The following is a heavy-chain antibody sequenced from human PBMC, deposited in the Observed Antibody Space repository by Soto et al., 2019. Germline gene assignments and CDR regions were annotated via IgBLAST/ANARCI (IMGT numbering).Heavy chain of an antibody. CDR1: GFTFSSYA. CDR3: ARERDYGDSNWFDP. CDR2: ISYDGSNK. D-gene: IGHD4-17*01. Sequence: GGSLRLSCAASGFTFSSYAMHWVRQAPGKGLEWVAVISYDGSNKYYADSVKGRFTISRDNSKNTLYLQMNSLRAEDTAVYYCARERDYGDSNWFDPWGQGTLVTVSS. V-gene: IGHV3-30-3*01. J-gene: IGHJ5*02.